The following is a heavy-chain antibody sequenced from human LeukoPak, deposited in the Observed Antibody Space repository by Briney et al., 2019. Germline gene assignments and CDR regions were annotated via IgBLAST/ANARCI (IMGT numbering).Heavy chain of an antibody. Sequence: GESLKISCKGSGYIFTSYWIGWVRQMPGKGLEWMGIIYPGDSDTRYSPSFQGQVTISADKSISTAYLQWSSLKASDTAMYYCARPHYDILTGYFPEYYFDYWGQGTLVTVSS. J-gene: IGHJ4*02. CDR1: GYIFTSYW. D-gene: IGHD3-9*01. V-gene: IGHV5-51*01. CDR2: IYPGDSDT. CDR3: ARPHYDILTGYFPEYYFDY.